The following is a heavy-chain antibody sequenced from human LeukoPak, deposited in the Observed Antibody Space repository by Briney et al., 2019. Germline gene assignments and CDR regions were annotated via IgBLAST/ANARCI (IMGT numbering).Heavy chain of an antibody. V-gene: IGHV3-21*01. Sequence: PGGSLRLSCAASGFTFSSYSMNWVRQAPGKGLEWVSSISSSSYIYYADSVKGRFTISRDNAKNSLYLQMNSLRAEDTAVYYCARESRTYYYDSSGQNNAFDIWGQGTMVTVSS. J-gene: IGHJ3*02. CDR3: ARESRTYYYDSSGQNNAFDI. CDR2: ISSSSYI. CDR1: GFTFSSYS. D-gene: IGHD3-22*01.